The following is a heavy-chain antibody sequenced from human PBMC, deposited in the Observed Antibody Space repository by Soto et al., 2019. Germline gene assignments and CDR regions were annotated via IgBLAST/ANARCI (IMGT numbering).Heavy chain of an antibody. CDR1: GFIFSNYA. D-gene: IGHD6-6*01. CDR3: VREASSTCLHLDH. J-gene: IGHJ4*02. V-gene: IGHV3-23*01. CDR2: ISGSGSTT. Sequence: EVQLLESGGHLVQPGGSLRLSCAASGFIFSNYAMSWVRQAPGKGLEWVSFISGSGSTTYYADSVKGRFTISRGNSKNRMYVQMNSLRAEDAAVYYCVREASSTCLHLDHWGRGTLVTVS.